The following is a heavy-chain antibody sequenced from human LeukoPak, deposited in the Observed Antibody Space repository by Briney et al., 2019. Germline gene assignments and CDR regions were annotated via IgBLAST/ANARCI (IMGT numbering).Heavy chain of an antibody. V-gene: IGHV3-48*03. CDR3: VKGVTYYYDRSGYYLDY. CDR2: ISSSGNTI. Sequence: GGSLRLSCAASEFTFTSYELNWVRQAPGKGLEWVSYISSSGNTISYADSVKGRFTISRDNAKNSLYLQVISLRAEDTAVYYCVKGVTYYYDRSGYYLDYWGQGTLVTVSS. CDR1: EFTFTSYE. J-gene: IGHJ4*02. D-gene: IGHD3-22*01.